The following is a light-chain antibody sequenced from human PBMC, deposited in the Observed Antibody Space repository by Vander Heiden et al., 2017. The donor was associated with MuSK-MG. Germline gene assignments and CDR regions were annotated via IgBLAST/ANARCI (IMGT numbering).Light chain of an antibody. CDR2: GKN. CDR1: SLRSYY. J-gene: IGLJ1*01. Sequence: SSELTQDPAVSVALGQTVRITCQGDSLRSYYASWYQQKPGQAPVLVIYGKNNRPSGIPDRFSGSSSGNTASLTITGAQAEDEADYYCNSRDSSGNHRAYVFGTGTKVTGL. V-gene: IGLV3-19*01. CDR3: NSRDSSGNHRAYV.